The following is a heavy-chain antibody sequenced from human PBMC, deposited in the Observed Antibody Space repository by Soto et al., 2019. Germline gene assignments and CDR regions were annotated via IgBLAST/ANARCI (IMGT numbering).Heavy chain of an antibody. J-gene: IGHJ4*02. CDR2: IWYDGSNK. D-gene: IGHD5-18*01. Sequence: GGSLRLSCAASGFTFSSYGMHWVRQAPGKGLEWVAVIWYDGSNKYYADSVKGRFTISRDNSKNTLYLQMNSLRAEDTAVYYCAREGGGYSYGYAQKRESDYWGQGTLVTVSS. V-gene: IGHV3-33*01. CDR3: AREGGGYSYGYAQKRESDY. CDR1: GFTFSSYG.